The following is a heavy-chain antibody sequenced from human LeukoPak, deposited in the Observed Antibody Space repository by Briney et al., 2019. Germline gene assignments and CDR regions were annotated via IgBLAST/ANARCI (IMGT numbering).Heavy chain of an antibody. V-gene: IGHV3-23*01. Sequence: GGSLRLSCAASGFTLSNAWMSWVRQAPGRGLEWVSAISGSDGSTYYADSVKGRFTISRDNSKNTLYLQMNSLRAEDTAVYYCAKVAGEYQLLCDYWGQGTLVTVSS. CDR1: GFTLSNAW. CDR3: AKVAGEYQLLCDY. CDR2: ISGSDGST. J-gene: IGHJ4*02. D-gene: IGHD2-2*01.